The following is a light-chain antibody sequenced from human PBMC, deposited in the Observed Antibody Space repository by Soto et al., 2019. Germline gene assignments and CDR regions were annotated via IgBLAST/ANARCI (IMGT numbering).Light chain of an antibody. Sequence: QSVLTQPASVSGSPGQSITISCTGTSSAIGAYNYVSWYQQHPGKAPKLLIYDVNYRPSGVSNRLSGSKSGNTASLTISGLQAEDEADYYCSSYAISSAYVFGTGTKVTVL. J-gene: IGLJ1*01. CDR1: SSAIGAYNY. CDR2: DVN. CDR3: SSYAISSAYV. V-gene: IGLV2-14*01.